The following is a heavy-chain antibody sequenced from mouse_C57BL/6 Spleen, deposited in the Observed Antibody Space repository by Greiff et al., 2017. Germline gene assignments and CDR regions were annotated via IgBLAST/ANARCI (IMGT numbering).Heavy chain of an antibody. D-gene: IGHD1-1*01. J-gene: IGHJ4*01. CDR2: ISSGGSYT. V-gene: IGHV5-6*01. CDR1: GFTFSSSG. CDR3: ARQPYYGSSYYAMDY. Sequence: EVKLMESGGDLVKPGGSLKLSCAASGFTFSSSGMSWVRQTPDKRLEWVATISSGGSYTYYPDSVKGRFTISRDNAKNTLYLQMSSLKSEDTAMYYCARQPYYGSSYYAMDYWGQGTSVTVSS.